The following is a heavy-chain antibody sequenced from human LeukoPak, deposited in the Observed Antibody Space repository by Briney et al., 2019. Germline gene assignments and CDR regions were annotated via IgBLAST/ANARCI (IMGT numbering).Heavy chain of an antibody. V-gene: IGHV4-59*12. CDR2: IYYSGST. Sequence: PSETLSLTCTVSGGSISSYYWSWIRQPPGKGLEWIGYIYYSGSTNYNPSLKSRVTISVDTSKNQFSLKLRSVTAADTAVYYCARTNSPQRSRPFGYWGQGSLVTVSS. CDR3: ARTNSPQRSRPFGY. J-gene: IGHJ4*02. D-gene: IGHD4-23*01. CDR1: GGSISSYY.